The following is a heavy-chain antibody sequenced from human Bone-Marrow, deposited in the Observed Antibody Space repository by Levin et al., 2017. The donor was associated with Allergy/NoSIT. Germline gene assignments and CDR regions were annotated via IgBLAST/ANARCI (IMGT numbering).Heavy chain of an antibody. J-gene: IGHJ6*03. V-gene: IGHV4-39*01. CDR3: VRHKHYYYYYMDV. CDR1: GGSISSSSYY. Sequence: SETLSLTCTVSGGSISSSSYYWGWIRQPPGKGLKWIGSIYYTGSTYYNPSLKNRVTISIDTSKNQFSLKLSSVTAADTAFYYCVRHKHYYYYYMDVWGKGTTVTVSS. CDR2: IYYTGST.